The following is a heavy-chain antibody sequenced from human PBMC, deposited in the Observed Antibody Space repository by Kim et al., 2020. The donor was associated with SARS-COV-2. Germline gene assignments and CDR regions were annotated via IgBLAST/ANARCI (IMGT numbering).Heavy chain of an antibody. V-gene: IGHV3-30*04. Sequence: GGSLRLSCAASGFTFSSYAMHWVRQAPGKGLEWVAVISYDGSNKYYADSVKGRFTISRDNSKNTLYLQMNSLRAEDTAVYYCARDPPRTYCGGDCQIGDAFDIWGQGTMVTVSS. CDR1: GFTFSSYA. CDR2: ISYDGSNK. D-gene: IGHD2-21*02. CDR3: ARDPPRTYCGGDCQIGDAFDI. J-gene: IGHJ3*02.